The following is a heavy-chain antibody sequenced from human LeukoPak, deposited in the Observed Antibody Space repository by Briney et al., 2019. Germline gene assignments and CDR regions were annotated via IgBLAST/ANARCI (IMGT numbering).Heavy chain of an antibody. V-gene: IGHV4-34*01. CDR1: GGSFSGYY. Sequence: PSETLSLTCAVYGGSFSGYYWSWIRQPPGKGLEWIGEINHSGSTNYNPSLKSRVTISVYTSKNQFSLKLSSATAADTAVYYCARGRSYDFWSGYYIGQLAYFDYWGQGTLVTVSS. CDR3: ARGRSYDFWSGYYIGQLAYFDY. CDR2: INHSGST. J-gene: IGHJ4*02. D-gene: IGHD3-3*01.